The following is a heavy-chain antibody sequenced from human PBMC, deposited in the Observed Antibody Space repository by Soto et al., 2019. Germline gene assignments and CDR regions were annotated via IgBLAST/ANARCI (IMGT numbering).Heavy chain of an antibody. D-gene: IGHD2-2*01. J-gene: IGHJ4*02. CDR2: ITGNSDHI. Sequence: GGSLRLSCAASGFPFSTYSMNWVRQAPGKGLEWVSSITGNSDHIHYADSVQGRFTFSRDNAKNSLYLQMNSLRAEDTAVYFCARGLVPAAFDYWGQGTLVTVPS. CDR3: ARGLVPAAFDY. CDR1: GFPFSTYS. V-gene: IGHV3-21*01.